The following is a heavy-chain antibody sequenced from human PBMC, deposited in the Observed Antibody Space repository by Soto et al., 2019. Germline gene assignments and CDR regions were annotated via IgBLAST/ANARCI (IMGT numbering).Heavy chain of an antibody. J-gene: IGHJ6*02. D-gene: IGHD2-15*01. CDR3: ARDFGCSVGSCPNDYYYYYGMDV. Sequence: QVQLVESGGGVVQPGRSLRLSCAASGFTCSSYGMHWVRQAPGKGLEWVAVIWYDGSNKYYADSVKGRFTISRDNSKNTLYLQMNSLRAEDTAVYYCARDFGCSVGSCPNDYYYYYGMDVWGQGTTVTVSS. CDR1: GFTCSSYG. CDR2: IWYDGSNK. V-gene: IGHV3-33*01.